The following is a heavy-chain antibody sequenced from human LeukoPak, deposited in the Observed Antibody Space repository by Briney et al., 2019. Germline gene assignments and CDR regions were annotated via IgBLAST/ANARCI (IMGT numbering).Heavy chain of an antibody. Sequence: PGGSLRLSCAASGFTFSSHGMHWVRQAPGKGLEWVAVIWYDGTNKYYADSVKGRFTISRDNSKNTLYLQMNSLGAEDTAVYYCARDRQWMAFDYWGQGTLVTVSS. J-gene: IGHJ4*02. CDR1: GFTFSSHG. CDR2: IWYDGTNK. CDR3: ARDRQWMAFDY. D-gene: IGHD6-19*01. V-gene: IGHV3-33*01.